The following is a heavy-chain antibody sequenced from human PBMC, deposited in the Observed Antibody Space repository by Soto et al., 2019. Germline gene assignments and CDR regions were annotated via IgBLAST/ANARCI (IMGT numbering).Heavy chain of an antibody. CDR2: IIPLYGTV. Sequence: QEHLAQSGAEVKRPGSSVTVSCKTSGGTFNSYGISWVRQAPGQGLEWMGVIIPLYGTVNYAQKFRGRVSITADKSTSTAYMDLSSLRSDDTAVYYCARVRVIRGVITSHFGLWGQGTLVTVSP. D-gene: IGHD3-10*01. V-gene: IGHV1-69*06. CDR3: ARVRVIRGVITSHFGL. J-gene: IGHJ4*02. CDR1: GGTFNSYG.